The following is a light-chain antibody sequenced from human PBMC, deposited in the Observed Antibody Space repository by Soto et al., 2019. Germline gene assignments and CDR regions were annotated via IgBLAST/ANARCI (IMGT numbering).Light chain of an antibody. CDR2: DVS. V-gene: IGLV2-11*01. CDR1: SSDVGGYNY. Sequence: QSALTQPRSVSGSPGQSVTISCTGTSSDVGGYNYVSWYQQHPGKAPKLMIYDVSERPSGVPDRFSGSKSGNTASLTISGLQAEDEADYYCCSYAGSYTYLFGGGTKLTVL. CDR3: CSYAGSYTYL. J-gene: IGLJ2*01.